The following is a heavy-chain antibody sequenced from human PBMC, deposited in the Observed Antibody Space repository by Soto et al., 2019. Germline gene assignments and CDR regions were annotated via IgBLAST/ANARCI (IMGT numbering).Heavy chain of an antibody. D-gene: IGHD5-12*01. J-gene: IGHJ4*02. V-gene: IGHV3-23*01. Sequence: GGSLRLSCAASGFTFSSYAMSWVRQAPGKGLEWVSAISGSGGSTYYADSVKGRFTVSRDNSKNTLYLQMNSLRAEDTAVYYCAKDRVATIYALDYWGQGTLVTVSS. CDR3: AKDRVATIYALDY. CDR2: ISGSGGST. CDR1: GFTFSSYA.